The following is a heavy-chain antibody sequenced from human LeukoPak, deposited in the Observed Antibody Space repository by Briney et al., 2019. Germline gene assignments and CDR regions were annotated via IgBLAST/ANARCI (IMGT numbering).Heavy chain of an antibody. V-gene: IGHV1-2*02. CDR2: INPNSGGT. Sequence: ASVKVSCKASGYTFTGYYMHWVRQAPGQGLEWMGWINPNSGGTNYAQKFRGRVTMTRDTSISTAYMELSRLRSDDTAVYYCAREYSSGWLFDYGGQGTLVTVSS. D-gene: IGHD6-19*01. J-gene: IGHJ4*02. CDR3: AREYSSGWLFDY. CDR1: GYTFTGYY.